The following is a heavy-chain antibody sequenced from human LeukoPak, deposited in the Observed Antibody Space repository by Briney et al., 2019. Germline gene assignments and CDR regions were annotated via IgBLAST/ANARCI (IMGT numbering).Heavy chain of an antibody. CDR3: ARGPYYDSWSGAGY. D-gene: IGHD3-3*01. V-gene: IGHV1-18*01. CDR2: ISAYNGNT. J-gene: IGHJ4*02. CDR1: GYTFTSYG. Sequence: ASVKVSCKASGYTFTSYGISWVRQAPGQGLEWMGWISAYNGNTNYAQKLQGRVTMTTDTSTSTAYMELRSLRSDDAAVYYCARGPYYDSWSGAGYWGQGTLVTVSS.